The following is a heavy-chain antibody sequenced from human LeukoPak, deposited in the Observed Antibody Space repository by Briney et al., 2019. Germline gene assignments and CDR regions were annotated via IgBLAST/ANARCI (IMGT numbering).Heavy chain of an antibody. D-gene: IGHD7-27*01. V-gene: IGHV4-34*01. J-gene: IGHJ4*02. CDR2: INHSGST. CDR3: ARGGLTGPTLYFDY. CDR1: GGSFSGYY. Sequence: SETLSLTCAVYGGSFSGYYWSWIRQPPGKGLEWIGEINHSGSTNYNPSLKSRVTISVDTSKNQFSLKLSSVTAADTAVYYCARGGLTGPTLYFDYWGQGTLVTVSS.